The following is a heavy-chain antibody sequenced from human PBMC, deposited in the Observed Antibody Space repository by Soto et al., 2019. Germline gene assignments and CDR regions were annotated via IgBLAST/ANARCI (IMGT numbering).Heavy chain of an antibody. Sequence: HPGGSLRLSCAASGFTFSSYGMHWVRQAPGKGLEWVSVISYDGSNKYYADSVKGRFTISRDNSKNTLYLQMNSLRVEDTALYYCAKADYSYSWAPGDYWGQGTLVTVSS. D-gene: IGHD6-13*01. CDR1: GFTFSSYG. CDR2: ISYDGSNK. CDR3: AKADYSYSWAPGDY. V-gene: IGHV3-30*18. J-gene: IGHJ4*02.